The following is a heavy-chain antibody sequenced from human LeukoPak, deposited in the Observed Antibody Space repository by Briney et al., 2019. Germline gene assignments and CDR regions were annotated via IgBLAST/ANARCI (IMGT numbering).Heavy chain of an antibody. V-gene: IGHV3-21*01. CDR3: ARDERGYYYYYMDV. Sequence: PGGSLRLSCAASGFTFMTYSMNWVRQAPGKGLEWVSSISSTSSSYIYYADSVKGRFTISRDNAKNSLYLQMDSLRAEDTAVYYCARDERGYYYYYMDVWGKGTTVTVSS. J-gene: IGHJ6*03. CDR2: ISSTSSSYI. D-gene: IGHD3-22*01. CDR1: GFTFMTYS.